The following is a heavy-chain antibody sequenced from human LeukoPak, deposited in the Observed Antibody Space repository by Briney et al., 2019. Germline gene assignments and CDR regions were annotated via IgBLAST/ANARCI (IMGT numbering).Heavy chain of an antibody. CDR1: GFTVSSNY. CDR2: IYSGGST. CDR3: ARENSYDSSGYYYDYFDY. V-gene: IGHV3-53*01. Sequence: GGSLRLSCAASGFTVSSNYMSWVRQAPGKGLEWVSVIYSGGSTYYADSVKGRFTISRDNSKNTLYLQMNSLRAEDTAVYYCARENSYDSSGYYYDYFDYWGQGTLVTVSS. D-gene: IGHD3-22*01. J-gene: IGHJ4*02.